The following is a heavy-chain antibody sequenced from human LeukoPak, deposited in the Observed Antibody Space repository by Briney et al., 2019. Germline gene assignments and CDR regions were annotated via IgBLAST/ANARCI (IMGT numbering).Heavy chain of an antibody. V-gene: IGHV3-21*01. D-gene: IGHD2-15*01. CDR3: ARESFRMRESKTWFDP. CDR2: ISSSSSYI. CDR1: GFTFSSYS. J-gene: IGHJ5*02. Sequence: GGSLRLSCAASGFTFSSYSMNWVRQAPGKGLEWVSSISSSSSYIYYADSVKGRFTISRDNAKGSLYLQMNSLRAEDTAVYYCARESFRMRESKTWFDPWGQGTLVTVSS.